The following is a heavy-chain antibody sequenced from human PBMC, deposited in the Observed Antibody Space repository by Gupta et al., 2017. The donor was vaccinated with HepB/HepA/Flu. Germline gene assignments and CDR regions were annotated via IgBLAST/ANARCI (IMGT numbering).Heavy chain of an antibody. CDR2: ISSGGNYI. V-gene: IGHV3-21*01. CDR1: GFTFSVYS. CDR3: VRDHYDFWSGFDY. Sequence: EVQLVESGGGLVKPGGSLRLSCAASGFTFSVYSLNWVRQAPGQGLKWVSSISSGGNYIYYADSVKGRFTISRDNAQNSLYLQMNSLRAEDTAVYYCVRDHYDFWSGFDYWGQGSLVTVSS. D-gene: IGHD3-3*01. J-gene: IGHJ4*02.